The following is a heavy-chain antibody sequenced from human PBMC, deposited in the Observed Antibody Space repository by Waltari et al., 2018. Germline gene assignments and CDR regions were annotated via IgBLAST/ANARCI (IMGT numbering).Heavy chain of an antibody. D-gene: IGHD1-1*01. CDR1: GCPFSSFW. V-gene: IGHV3-74*03. Sequence: EEQLVESGGGLVQPGDSLRLSCAASGCPFSSFWMNWVRQAPGRGPLWVSRISTDASDTTYADSVKGRFTISRDNARNTLYLQMNGLRAEDTTVYFCARVSRRTYRSPVPGRHYYYGMDVWGQGTTVTVSS. J-gene: IGHJ6*02. CDR3: ARVSRRTYRSPVPGRHYYYGMDV. CDR2: ISTDASDT.